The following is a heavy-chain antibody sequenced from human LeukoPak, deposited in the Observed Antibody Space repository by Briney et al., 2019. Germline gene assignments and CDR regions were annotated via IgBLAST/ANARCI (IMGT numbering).Heavy chain of an antibody. Sequence: PSETLSLTCTVSGGSISSYYWSWIRQPPGKGLEWIGYIYYSGSTNYNPSLKSRVTISVDTSKNQFSLKPSSVTAADTAVYYCAITTDSSGWYYFDYWGQGTLVTVSS. CDR1: GGSISSYY. CDR2: IYYSGST. V-gene: IGHV4-59*08. CDR3: AITTDSSGWYYFDY. J-gene: IGHJ4*02. D-gene: IGHD6-19*01.